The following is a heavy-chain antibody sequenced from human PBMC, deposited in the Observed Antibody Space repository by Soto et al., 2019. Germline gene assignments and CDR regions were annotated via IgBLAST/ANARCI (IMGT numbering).Heavy chain of an antibody. CDR1: GGTFSSYA. Sequence: QVQLVQSGAEVKKPGSSVKVSCKASGGTFSSYAISWVRQAPGQGLEGMGGIIPIFGTANYAQKFQGRVTITADESTSTAYMELSSLRSEDTAVYYCARDKLAAAGTGWFDPWGQGTLVTVSS. D-gene: IGHD6-13*01. J-gene: IGHJ5*02. CDR2: IIPIFGTA. CDR3: ARDKLAAAGTGWFDP. V-gene: IGHV1-69*01.